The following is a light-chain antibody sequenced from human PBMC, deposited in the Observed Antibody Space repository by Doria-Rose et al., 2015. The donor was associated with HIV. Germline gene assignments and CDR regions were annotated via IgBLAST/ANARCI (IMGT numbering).Light chain of an antibody. CDR1: QSVSSSY. V-gene: IGKV3-20*01. CDR2: GAS. Sequence: TQSPGTLSSSPGERATLSCRASQSVSSSYLAWYQQKPGQAPRLLIYGASSRATSIPDRFSGSGSGTDFTLTISRLEPEDFAVYYCQQYGSSPPYTVGQGTKLES. CDR3: QQYGSSPPYT. J-gene: IGKJ2*01.